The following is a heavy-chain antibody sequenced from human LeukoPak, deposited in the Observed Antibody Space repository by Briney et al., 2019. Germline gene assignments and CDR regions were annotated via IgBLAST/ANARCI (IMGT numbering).Heavy chain of an antibody. D-gene: IGHD3-22*01. CDR1: GFTFSSYA. J-gene: IGHJ3*02. V-gene: IGHV3-53*01. CDR3: ARVPFYYDSSGYHNDAFDI. CDR2: IYSGGST. Sequence: GGSLRLSCAASGFTFSSYAMSWVRQAPGKGLEWVSVIYSGGSTYYADSVKGRFTISRNNSKNTLYLQMNSLRAEDTAVYYCARVPFYYDSSGYHNDAFDIWGQGTMVTVSS.